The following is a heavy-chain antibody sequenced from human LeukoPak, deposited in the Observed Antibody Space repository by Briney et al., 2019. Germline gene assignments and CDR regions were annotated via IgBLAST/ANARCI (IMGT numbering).Heavy chain of an antibody. D-gene: IGHD3-3*01. CDR2: ISGSGDST. Sequence: GGSLRLSCAATEFIFSNYAMNWVRQAPGKGLEWVSIISGSGDSTHYADSVKGRFTISRDNSKNTLHLLMNNLRVEDTAIYHCARTNYDFWSGFYWFDPWGQGTLVTVSS. CDR1: EFIFSNYA. CDR3: ARTNYDFWSGFYWFDP. J-gene: IGHJ5*02. V-gene: IGHV3-23*01.